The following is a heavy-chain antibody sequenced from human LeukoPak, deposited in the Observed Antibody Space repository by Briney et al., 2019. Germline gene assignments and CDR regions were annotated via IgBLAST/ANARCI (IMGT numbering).Heavy chain of an antibody. CDR3: ARDTAMVPGPNWFDP. CDR1: GGTFISYA. V-gene: IGHV1-69*13. Sequence: SVKVSRKASGGTFISYAISWVRQAPGQGLEWMGGIIPIFGTANYAQKFQGRVTITADESTSTAYMELSSLRSEDTAVYYCARDTAMVPGPNWFDPWGQGTLVTVSS. CDR2: IIPIFGTA. D-gene: IGHD5-18*01. J-gene: IGHJ5*02.